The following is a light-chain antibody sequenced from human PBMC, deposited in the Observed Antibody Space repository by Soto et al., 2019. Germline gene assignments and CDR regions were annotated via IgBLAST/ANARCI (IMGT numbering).Light chain of an antibody. CDR2: DNK. CDR3: RAWEESLNGYV. Sequence: QSVLTQPPSASGTPGQRVTISCSGGSSNIGTNPVAWYQQLPGMAPKLLIYDNKKRPSGVPDRFSGSRSGTSASLAISGLQSEDEADYFCRAWEESLNGYVFGSGTKVTV. CDR1: SSNIGTNP. J-gene: IGLJ1*01. V-gene: IGLV1-44*01.